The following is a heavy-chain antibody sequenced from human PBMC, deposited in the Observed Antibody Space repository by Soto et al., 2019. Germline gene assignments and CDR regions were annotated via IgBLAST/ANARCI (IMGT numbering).Heavy chain of an antibody. V-gene: IGHV1-8*01. CDR3: ARGVDAGLDY. J-gene: IGHJ4*02. CDR2: MSPNSGDT. Sequence: QVQLVQSGAEVKKPGASVKVSCKASGYTFTTYDINWVRQATGQGPEWMGWMSPNSGDTGYAQNFQDRVIMTWDTSISTAYMELSSLTSEDTAVYYCARGVDAGLDYWGQGALVTVSS. D-gene: IGHD6-13*01. CDR1: GYTFTTYD.